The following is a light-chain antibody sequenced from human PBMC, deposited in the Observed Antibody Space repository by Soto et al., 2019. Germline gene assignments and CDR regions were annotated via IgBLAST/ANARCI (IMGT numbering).Light chain of an antibody. J-gene: IGLJ3*02. V-gene: IGLV2-14*01. CDR1: SSDVGGYSY. CDR2: EVS. Sequence: QSALTQPASVSGSPGQSITISCTGTSSDVGGYSYVSWYQQHPGKAPKLMIYEVSNRPSGVSSRFSGSKSGNTASLTISGLQAEDEADYYCSSYAGSTTLLFGGGTKLTVL. CDR3: SSYAGSTTLL.